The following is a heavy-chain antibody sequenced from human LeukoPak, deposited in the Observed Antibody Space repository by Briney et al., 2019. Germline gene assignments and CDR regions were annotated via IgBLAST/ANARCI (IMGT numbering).Heavy chain of an antibody. CDR2: IHPDGSEK. CDR1: GFTFSDYW. V-gene: IGHV3-7*01. CDR3: ARPHPRSGSYFVY. Sequence: GGSLRLSCAASGFTFSDYWMSWVRQAPGRGLEWVANIHPDGSEKYNVDSVKGRFTISRDNAKDSLYLQMNSLRAEDTAVYYCARPHPRSGSYFVYWGQGTLVAVSS. D-gene: IGHD3-10*01. J-gene: IGHJ4*02.